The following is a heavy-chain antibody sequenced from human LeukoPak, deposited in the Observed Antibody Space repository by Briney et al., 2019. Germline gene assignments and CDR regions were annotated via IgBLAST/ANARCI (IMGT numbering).Heavy chain of an antibody. CDR1: GGSINNYF. CDR3: ARTSDTSGSYSGGHI. Sequence: SETLSLTCTVSGGSINNYFWSWIRQPPGKGLEWIGYVHYRGSTKYNPSLKSRVTISVGTSKNQFSLRLTSVTGADTAKYYCARTSDTSGSYSGGHIWGQGTLVTVSA. D-gene: IGHD6-19*01. V-gene: IGHV4-59*01. J-gene: IGHJ3*02. CDR2: VHYRGST.